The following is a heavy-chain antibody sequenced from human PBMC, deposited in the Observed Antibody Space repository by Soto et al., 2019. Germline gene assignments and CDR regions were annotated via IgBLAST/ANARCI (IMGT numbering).Heavy chain of an antibody. Sequence: EVQLVESGGGLVQPGGSLRLSCAASGFTFSSYSMNWVRQAPGKGLEWISYISSSSSTIYYADSVKGRFTISRDNAQNSLYLQMNSLRAEDTVVFYCARDSGYDDDCWGQGTLVTVSS. V-gene: IGHV3-48*01. CDR3: ARDSGYDDDC. CDR2: ISSSSSTI. J-gene: IGHJ4*02. CDR1: GFTFSSYS. D-gene: IGHD5-12*01.